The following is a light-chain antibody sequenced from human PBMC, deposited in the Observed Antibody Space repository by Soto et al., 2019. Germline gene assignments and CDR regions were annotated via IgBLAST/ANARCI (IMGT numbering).Light chain of an antibody. CDR3: QQYGSSPIT. CDR2: DTS. V-gene: IGKV3-20*01. J-gene: IGKJ5*01. Sequence: EIVFTQSPGTLSLSPGERATLSCSASQSVGGSFLAWYQQRPGQAPRLLIHDTSSRAIGIPDRLSGSKSGTNFTLTIRRMEPEDVGMYYCQQYGSSPITFGQGTRLEIK. CDR1: QSVGGSF.